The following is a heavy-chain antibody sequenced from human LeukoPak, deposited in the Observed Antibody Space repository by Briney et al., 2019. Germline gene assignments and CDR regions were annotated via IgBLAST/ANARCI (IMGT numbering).Heavy chain of an antibody. CDR2: IYTSGST. CDR1: GGSISSYY. V-gene: IGHV4-4*07. J-gene: IGHJ4*02. Sequence: SETLSLTCSVTGGSISSYYWSWIRPPAGKGLDWIGRIYTSGSTNYNPSLKSRVTMSVDTSKNQFSLKLSSVTAADTAVYYCARDLQQWLAFDYWGQGTLVTVSS. CDR3: ARDLQQWLAFDY. D-gene: IGHD6-19*01.